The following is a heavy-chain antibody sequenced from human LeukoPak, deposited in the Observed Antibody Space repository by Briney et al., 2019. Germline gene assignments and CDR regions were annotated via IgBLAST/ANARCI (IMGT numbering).Heavy chain of an antibody. CDR1: GGSISSYY. CDR2: IYYSGST. Sequence: SETLSLTCTVSGGSISSYYWNWIRQPPGKGLEWIGYIYYSGSTNYNPSLKSRVTISVDTSKNQFSLKLSSVTAADTAVYYCARGADSSGYYSIFYFDYWGQGTLVTVSS. V-gene: IGHV4-59*01. D-gene: IGHD3-22*01. CDR3: ARGADSSGYYSIFYFDY. J-gene: IGHJ4*02.